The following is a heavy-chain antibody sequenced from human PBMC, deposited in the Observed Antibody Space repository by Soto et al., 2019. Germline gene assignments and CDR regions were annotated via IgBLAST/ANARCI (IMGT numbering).Heavy chain of an antibody. CDR1: GGSISSYY. CDR3: ARGPRSRSRFLEWLWFDP. Sequence: PSETLSLTCTVSGGSISSYYWSWIRQPPGKGLEWIGDIYYSGSTNYNPSLKSRVTISVDTSKNQFSLKLSSVTAADTAVYYCARGPRSRSRFLEWLWFDPWGQGTLVTVSS. J-gene: IGHJ5*02. V-gene: IGHV4-59*01. CDR2: IYYSGST. D-gene: IGHD3-3*01.